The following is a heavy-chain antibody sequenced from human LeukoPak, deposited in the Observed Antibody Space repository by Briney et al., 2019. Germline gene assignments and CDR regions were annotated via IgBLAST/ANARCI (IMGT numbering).Heavy chain of an antibody. J-gene: IGHJ3*01. CDR2: ISGSGTST. CDR1: GFTFSNYV. V-gene: IGHV3-23*01. Sequence: GGSLRLSCVASGFTFSNYVMNWVRQAPGKGLECVSSISGSGTSTYYADSVKGRFTSSRDNSKNTLYLQMNSLRAEDTAIYYCANEYSKGDVWGQGTTVTVSS. D-gene: IGHD4-11*01. CDR3: ANEYSKGDV.